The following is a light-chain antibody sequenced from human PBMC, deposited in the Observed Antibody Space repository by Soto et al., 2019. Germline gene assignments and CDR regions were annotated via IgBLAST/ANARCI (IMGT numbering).Light chain of an antibody. CDR1: QGISNY. Sequence: DIQMTQSPSSLSASVGDRVTITCRASQGISNYLAWYQQKPGKVPKLLIYAASTLQSGVPSRFSGSGSGTEFHLTISSLQPEDVATYFCQKYNSAPPAFGQGTKVEIK. J-gene: IGKJ1*01. CDR2: AAS. CDR3: QKYNSAPPA. V-gene: IGKV1-27*01.